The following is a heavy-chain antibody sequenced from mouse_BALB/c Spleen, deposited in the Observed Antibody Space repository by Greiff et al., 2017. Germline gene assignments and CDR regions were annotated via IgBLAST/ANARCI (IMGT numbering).Heavy chain of an antibody. Sequence: EVQLQQSGPELVKPGASVRISCKPSGSTFPGFVRHGVKQKPGQGLEWIGYINPYNDGTKYNEKFKGKATLTSDKSSSTAYMELSSLTSEDSAVYYGARGGYGYDVRAMDYWGQGTSVTVSS. CDR3: ARGGYGYDVRAMDY. V-gene: IGHV1-14*01. D-gene: IGHD2-2*01. CDR2: INPYNDGT. CDR1: GSTFPGFV. J-gene: IGHJ4*01.